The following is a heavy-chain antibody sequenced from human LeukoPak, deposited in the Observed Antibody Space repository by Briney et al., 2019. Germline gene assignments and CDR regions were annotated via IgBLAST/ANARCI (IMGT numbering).Heavy chain of an antibody. CDR1: GFTFRNYV. D-gene: IGHD5-18*01. V-gene: IGHV3-30*04. Sequence: GGSLRLSCEASGFTFRNYVIHWVRQAPGKGLEWVALISYDGNNKYSGDSVKGRFTISRDNSKNTLYLQMNSLRAEDTAVYYCARDSPERGYSYGPLDNYFDYWGQGTLVTVSS. CDR3: ARDSPERGYSYGPLDNYFDY. J-gene: IGHJ4*02. CDR2: ISYDGNNK.